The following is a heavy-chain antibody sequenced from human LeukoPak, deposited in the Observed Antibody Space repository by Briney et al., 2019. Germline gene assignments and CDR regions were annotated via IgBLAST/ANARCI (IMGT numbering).Heavy chain of an antibody. Sequence: SETLSLTCTVSGGSISSYYWSWIRQPPGKGLEWIGYISYSGSTNYNPSFKSRVTISVDTSKNQFSLKLNSVTAADTAVYYCARHNIVGTPPYPFDYWGQGTLVTVSS. CDR2: ISYSGST. CDR1: GGSISSYY. CDR3: ARHNIVGTPPYPFDY. J-gene: IGHJ4*02. V-gene: IGHV4-59*08. D-gene: IGHD1-26*01.